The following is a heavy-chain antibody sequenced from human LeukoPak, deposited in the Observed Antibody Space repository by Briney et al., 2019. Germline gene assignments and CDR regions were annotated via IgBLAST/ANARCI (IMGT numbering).Heavy chain of an antibody. V-gene: IGHV4-4*07. Sequence: SETLSLTCSVSGGSINNYYWSWIRQPAGKGLEWIGRIYTRGSTNYNPSLKSRVTMSVDTSKNQFSLKLSSVTAADTAVYYCARGRYCSADICSGGDAFDIWGQGTMVSASS. J-gene: IGHJ3*02. CDR1: GGSINNYY. CDR2: IYTRGST. D-gene: IGHD2-15*01. CDR3: ARGRYCSADICSGGDAFDI.